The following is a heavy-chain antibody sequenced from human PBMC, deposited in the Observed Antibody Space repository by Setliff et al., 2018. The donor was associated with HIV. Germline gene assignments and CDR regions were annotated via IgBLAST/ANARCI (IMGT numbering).Heavy chain of an antibody. Sequence: PSETLSLTCTVSGDSVNDRSYFWGWIRQPPGKGLEWIGSIYYSGSTNYNPSLKSRVTISVDTSKNQFSLKLSSVTAADTAVYYCARADLGPRYMDVWGKGTTVTVSS. J-gene: IGHJ6*03. CDR1: GDSVNDRSYF. D-gene: IGHD3-16*01. CDR3: ARADLGPRYMDV. V-gene: IGHV4-39*07. CDR2: IYYSGST.